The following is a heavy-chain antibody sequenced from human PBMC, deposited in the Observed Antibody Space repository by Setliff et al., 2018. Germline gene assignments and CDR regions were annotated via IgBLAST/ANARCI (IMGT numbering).Heavy chain of an antibody. CDR1: GESFDTYY. CDR3: ARHIWGAKMQLPHDVFDI. J-gene: IGHJ3*02. Sequence: PSETLSLTCNVFGESFDTYYWSWIRQPPGKGLEWFGEIDQSGGGDYNPSFKGRVTISVDTSKNHLSLKLSSVTAADTAVYYCARHIWGAKMQLPHDVFDIWGPGTMGTVSS. V-gene: IGHV4-34*01. D-gene: IGHD2-2*01. CDR2: IDQSGGG.